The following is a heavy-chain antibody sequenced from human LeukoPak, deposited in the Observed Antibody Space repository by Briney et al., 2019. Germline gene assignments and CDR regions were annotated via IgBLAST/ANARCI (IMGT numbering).Heavy chain of an antibody. Sequence: SETLSLTCSVSGASISSGSNYWGWIRQPPGKTLEWIGSIYSSGSTYYNSSLQSRVIIIIDTPKNHFSLTLSSVTAADTAVYYCARSWGGLIEGAFDIWGQGTMVTVSS. CDR1: GASISSGSNY. J-gene: IGHJ3*02. D-gene: IGHD3-22*01. CDR3: ARSWGGLIEGAFDI. V-gene: IGHV4-39*07. CDR2: IYSSGST.